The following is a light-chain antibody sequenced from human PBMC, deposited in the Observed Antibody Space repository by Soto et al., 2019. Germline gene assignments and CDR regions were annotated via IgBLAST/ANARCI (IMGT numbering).Light chain of an antibody. V-gene: IGLV2-14*03. Sequence: QSALTQPASVSGSPEQSITISCTGTISDIGGYNYVSWYQQHPGKAPKLMIYDVSNRPSGVSYRFSGSKSGNTASLTISGLQAEDEADYYCSSYTSRSTLGVFGGGTKLTVL. CDR2: DVS. CDR1: ISDIGGYNY. CDR3: SSYTSRSTLGV. J-gene: IGLJ2*01.